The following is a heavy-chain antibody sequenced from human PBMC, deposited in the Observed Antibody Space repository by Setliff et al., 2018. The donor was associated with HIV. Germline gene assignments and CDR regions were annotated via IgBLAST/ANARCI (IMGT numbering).Heavy chain of an antibody. CDR2: IYYIGAT. Sequence: SETLSLTCTVSGGSISGYYWSWIRQPPGKGLEWIGYIYYIGATNYNPSLKSRVTISLDTSRTQFSLRLSSVTAADTAVYYCARHSPNVGVRGDAFDIWGQGTVVTVSS. CDR3: ARHSPNVGVRGDAFDI. D-gene: IGHD2-8*01. CDR1: GGSISGYY. V-gene: IGHV4-59*08. J-gene: IGHJ3*02.